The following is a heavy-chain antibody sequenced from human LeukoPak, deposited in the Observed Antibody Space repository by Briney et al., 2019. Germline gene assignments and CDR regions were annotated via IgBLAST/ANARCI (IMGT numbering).Heavy chain of an antibody. D-gene: IGHD2-15*01. CDR1: GFTFDDYG. CDR3: ARDRVVAATQLDYFDY. Sequence: GGSLRLSCAASGFTFDDYGMSWVRQAPGKGLEWVANIKQDGSEKYYVDSVKGRFTISRDNAKNSLYLQMNSLRAEDTAVYYCARDRVVAATQLDYFDYWGQGTLVTVSS. V-gene: IGHV3-7*01. J-gene: IGHJ4*02. CDR2: IKQDGSEK.